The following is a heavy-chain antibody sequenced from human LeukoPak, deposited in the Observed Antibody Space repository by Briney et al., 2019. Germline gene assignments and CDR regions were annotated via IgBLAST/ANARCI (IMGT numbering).Heavy chain of an antibody. J-gene: IGHJ6*02. CDR2: IYYSGST. Sequence: SETLSLTCTVSGGSFSSGNYYWSWIRQPPGKGLDWIGYIYYSGSTSYNPSLKSRVTISVDTSKNQFSLRLSSVTAADTAVYYCARGYSHGPPKYYGMDVWGQGTTVTVSS. D-gene: IGHD5-18*01. V-gene: IGHV4-61*01. CDR3: ARGYSHGPPKYYGMDV. CDR1: GGSFSSGNYY.